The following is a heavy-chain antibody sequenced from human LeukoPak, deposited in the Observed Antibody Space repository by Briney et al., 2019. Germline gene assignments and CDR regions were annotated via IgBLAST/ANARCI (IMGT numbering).Heavy chain of an antibody. V-gene: IGHV4-59*01. CDR2: IYYTGST. CDR3: ARDLGGGNGMYYDFWSGYSPYNWFDP. D-gene: IGHD3-3*01. CDR1: GGSISSFY. Sequence: SETLSLTCTVSGGSISSFYWSWIRQPPGKGLEWIGYIYYTGSTNYNSSLKSRVTISVDTSKNQFSLNLSSVTAADTAVYYCARDLGGGNGMYYDFWSGYSPYNWFDPWGQGTLVTVSS. J-gene: IGHJ5*02.